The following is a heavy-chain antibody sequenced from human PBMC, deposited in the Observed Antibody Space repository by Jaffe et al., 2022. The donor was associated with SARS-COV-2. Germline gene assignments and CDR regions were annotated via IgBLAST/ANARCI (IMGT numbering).Heavy chain of an antibody. CDR3: ARESHDFWSGYFDY. CDR2: IYTSGST. D-gene: IGHD3-3*01. J-gene: IGHJ4*02. Sequence: QVQLQESGPGLVKPSQTLSLTCTVSGGSISSGSYYWSWIRQPAGKGLEWIGRIYTSGSTNYNPSLKSRVTISVDTSKNQFSLKLSSVTAADTAVYYCARESHDFWSGYFDYWGQGTLVTVSS. V-gene: IGHV4-61*02. CDR1: GGSISSGSYY.